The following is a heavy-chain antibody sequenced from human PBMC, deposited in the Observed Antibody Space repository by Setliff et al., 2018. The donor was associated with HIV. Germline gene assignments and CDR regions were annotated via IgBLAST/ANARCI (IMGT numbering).Heavy chain of an antibody. Sequence: KASETLSLTCTVSAGSVSGYFWSWIRQPPGRGLEWIGYIYYDGTTNSNPSLKSRVTISVTTSKNQFSLKLSSVTAADTALYFCARATFGSTSSGINYYMDVWGKGTTGTAP. D-gene: IGHD3-10*01. CDR1: AGSVSGYF. CDR3: ARATFGSTSSGINYYMDV. V-gene: IGHV4-59*02. J-gene: IGHJ6*03. CDR2: IYYDGTT.